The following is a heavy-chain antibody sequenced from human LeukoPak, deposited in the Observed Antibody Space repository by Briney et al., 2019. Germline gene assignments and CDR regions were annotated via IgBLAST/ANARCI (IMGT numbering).Heavy chain of an antibody. V-gene: IGHV4-61*02. Sequence: SETLSLTCTVSGGSISSGSYYWSWIRQPAGKGLEWIGRIYTSGSTNYNPSLKSRVTISVDTSKNQFSLKLSSVTAADTAVYYCARHPIADAFDIWGQGTMVTVSS. J-gene: IGHJ3*02. CDR2: IYTSGST. CDR3: ARHPIADAFDI. CDR1: GGSISSGSYY.